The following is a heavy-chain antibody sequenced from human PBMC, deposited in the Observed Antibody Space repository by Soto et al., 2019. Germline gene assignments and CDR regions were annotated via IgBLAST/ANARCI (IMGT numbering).Heavy chain of an antibody. CDR3: AKSQGGGPDAFDI. D-gene: IGHD3-16*01. Sequence: EVQLLESGGGLVQPGGSLRLSCAASGFTFSSYAMSWVRQAPGKGLEWVSAISGSGGSTYYADSVKGRFTISRDNSKNTLYLQMNSLRAKDTAVYYCAKSQGGGPDAFDIWGQGTMVTVSS. CDR2: ISGSGGST. J-gene: IGHJ3*02. V-gene: IGHV3-23*01. CDR1: GFTFSSYA.